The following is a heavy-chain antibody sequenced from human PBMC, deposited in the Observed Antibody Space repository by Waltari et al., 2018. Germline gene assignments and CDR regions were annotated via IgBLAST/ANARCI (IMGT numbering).Heavy chain of an antibody. CDR3: AHRGSSSWYWGY. CDR1: GFSLSTSGVG. Sequence: QITLKESGPTLVKPTQTLTLTCTFSGFSLSTSGVGVGWIRQPPGKALEWLALSSWNDDKRYSPSLKSRLTSTKDTSNNPVVLTMTNMDPVDTATYYCAHRGSSSWYWGYWGQGTLVTVSS. J-gene: IGHJ4*02. CDR2: SSWNDDK. D-gene: IGHD6-13*01. V-gene: IGHV2-5*01.